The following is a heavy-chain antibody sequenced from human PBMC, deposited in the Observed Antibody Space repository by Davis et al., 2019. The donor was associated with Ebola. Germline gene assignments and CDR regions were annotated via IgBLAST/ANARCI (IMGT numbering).Heavy chain of an antibody. V-gene: IGHV3-7*01. D-gene: IGHD2-15*01. Sequence: GESLKISCAASGFTFSSYWMSWVRQAPGKGLEWVANIKQDGSEKYYVDSVKGRFTISRDNAKNSLYLQMNSLRAEDTALYYCARYCSGGSCFNYWGQGTLVTVSS. CDR1: GFTFSSYW. CDR3: ARYCSGGSCFNY. CDR2: IKQDGSEK. J-gene: IGHJ4*02.